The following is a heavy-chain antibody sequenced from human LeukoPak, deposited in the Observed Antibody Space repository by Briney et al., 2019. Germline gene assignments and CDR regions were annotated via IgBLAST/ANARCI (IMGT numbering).Heavy chain of an antibody. CDR2: MIPIFGTA. Sequence: SVKVSCKASGGTFSSYAISWVRQAPGQGLEWMGGMIPIFGTANYAQKFQGRVTITTDESTSTAYMELSSLRSEDTAVYYCARGVWFGELSYEYYFDYWGQGTLVTVSS. V-gene: IGHV1-69*05. J-gene: IGHJ4*02. D-gene: IGHD3-10*01. CDR1: GGTFSSYA. CDR3: ARGVWFGELSYEYYFDY.